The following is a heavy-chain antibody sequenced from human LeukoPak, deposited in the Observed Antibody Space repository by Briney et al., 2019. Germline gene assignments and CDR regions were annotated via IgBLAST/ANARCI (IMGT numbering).Heavy chain of an antibody. J-gene: IGHJ3*02. CDR3: ARGPSYYDILTGRHAFDI. CDR2: IYYSGST. Sequence: PSETLSLTCTVSGGSISSSSYYWGWIRQPPGKGLGGIGYIYYSGSTNYNPSLKSRVTISVDTSKNQFSLKLSSVTAADTAVYYCARGPSYYDILTGRHAFDIWGQGTMVTVSS. D-gene: IGHD3-9*01. CDR1: GGSISSSSYY. V-gene: IGHV4-61*05.